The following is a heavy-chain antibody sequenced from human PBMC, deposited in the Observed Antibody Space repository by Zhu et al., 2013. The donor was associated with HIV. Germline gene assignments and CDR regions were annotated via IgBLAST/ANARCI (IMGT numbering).Heavy chain of an antibody. Sequence: QVQLVQSGAEVKKPGSSVKVSCKASGGTFSRYPITWVRQAPGQGLEWMGGIIPIFGTTNYAQKFQGRVTITADKSTSTAYMELSSLRSEDTAVYYCARDQDSSGPWYFDLWAWHPGHCLL. V-gene: IGHV1-69*06. J-gene: IGHJ2*01. CDR3: ARDQDSSGPWYFDL. CDR1: GGTFSRYP. CDR2: IIPIFGTT. D-gene: IGHD6-19*01.